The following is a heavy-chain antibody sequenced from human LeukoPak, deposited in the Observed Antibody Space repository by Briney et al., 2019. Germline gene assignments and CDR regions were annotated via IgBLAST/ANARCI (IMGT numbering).Heavy chain of an antibody. J-gene: IGHJ3*01. V-gene: IGHV3-7*01. CDR1: GFIFNLYY. CDR3: ARDEGGSSYIV. D-gene: IGHD2-15*01. CDR2: IKQDGTER. Sequence: GGSLRLSCAASGFIFNLYYMSWVRQAPGKGLEWVANIKQDGTERSYVDSVKGRFTISRDNARNSLYLQMNGLRAEDTALYYCARDEGGSSYIVWGQGTMVTVSS.